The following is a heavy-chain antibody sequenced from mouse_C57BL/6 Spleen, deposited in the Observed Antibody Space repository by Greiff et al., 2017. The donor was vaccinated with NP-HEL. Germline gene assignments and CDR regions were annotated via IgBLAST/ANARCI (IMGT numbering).Heavy chain of an antibody. CDR1: GYTFTSYW. D-gene: IGHD1-1*01. V-gene: IGHV1-64*01. Sequence: PGASVKLSCKASGYTFTSYWMHWVKQRPGQGLEWIGMIHPNSGSTNYNEKFKSKATLTVDKSSSTAYMQLSSLTSEDSAVYYCARRYGSSPFDYWGQGTTLTVSS. CDR2: IHPNSGST. J-gene: IGHJ2*01. CDR3: ARRYGSSPFDY.